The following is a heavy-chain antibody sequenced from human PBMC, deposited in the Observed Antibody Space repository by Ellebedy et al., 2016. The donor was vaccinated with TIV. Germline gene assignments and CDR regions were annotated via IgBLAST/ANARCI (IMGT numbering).Heavy chain of an antibody. CDR2: IKSNNDGGTA. J-gene: IGHJ4*02. Sequence: GESLKISCAASGITFNRAWMTWVRQAPGKGLEWVGRIKSNNDGGTADYAAPVEGRFTISRDDSRTTLYLQMNSLRAEDTAVYYCASVSGSSDYWGQGTLVTVSS. D-gene: IGHD3-16*01. CDR1: GITFNRAW. CDR3: ASVSGSSDY. V-gene: IGHV3-15*01.